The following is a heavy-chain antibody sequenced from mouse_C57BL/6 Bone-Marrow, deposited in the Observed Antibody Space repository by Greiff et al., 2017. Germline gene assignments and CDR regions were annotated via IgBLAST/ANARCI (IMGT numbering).Heavy chain of an antibody. CDR3: ARSLANCYAMDY. D-gene: IGHD4-1*01. CDR2: IYPGSGST. CDR1: GYTFTSYW. Sequence: VQLQQPGAELVKPGASVKMSCKASGYTFTSYWITWVKQRPGQGLEWIGDIYPGSGSTNYNEKFKSKATLTVETSSSPAYMQLSSLTSEDSAVYYCARSLANCYAMDYWGQGTSVTVSS. V-gene: IGHV1-55*01. J-gene: IGHJ4*01.